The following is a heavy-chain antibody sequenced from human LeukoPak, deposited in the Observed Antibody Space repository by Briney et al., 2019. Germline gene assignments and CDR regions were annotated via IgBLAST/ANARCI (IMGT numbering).Heavy chain of an antibody. J-gene: IGHJ5*02. V-gene: IGHV4-34*01. CDR3: ARGVVVTARYNWFDP. CDR1: GGSFSGYY. Sequence: SETLSLTCAVYGGSFSGYYWSWIRQPPGKGLEWIGEINHSGSTNYNPSLKSRVTISVDTSKNQLSLKLSSVTAADTAVYYCARGVVVTARYNWFDPWGQGTLVTVSS. D-gene: IGHD2-21*02. CDR2: INHSGST.